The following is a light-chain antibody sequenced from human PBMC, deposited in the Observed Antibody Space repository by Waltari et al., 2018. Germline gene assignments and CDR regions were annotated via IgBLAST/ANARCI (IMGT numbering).Light chain of an antibody. CDR2: DVR. Sequence: HSALTQPASVSGSPGQSITISCTGTSSDVGAYDYVSWYQQYPGKAPKLMIYDVRNRPLGVSNRVSGSKSGITASLRISGVQAEDEAYYYCSSYTRSSTWVFGGGTKLTVL. CDR1: SSDVGAYDY. J-gene: IGLJ3*02. CDR3: SSYTRSSTWV. V-gene: IGLV2-14*03.